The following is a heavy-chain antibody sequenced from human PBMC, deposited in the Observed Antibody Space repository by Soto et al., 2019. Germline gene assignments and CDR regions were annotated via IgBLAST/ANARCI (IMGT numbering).Heavy chain of an antibody. D-gene: IGHD3-10*01. V-gene: IGHV3-74*03. CDR2: INSDGTST. CDR1: GFTFSTFW. J-gene: IGHJ4*02. CDR3: ARDQDIYGSGTYNL. Sequence: EVQLVESGGGLVQPGGSLRLSCAASGFTFSTFWMHWVRQAPGKGLVWVSRINSDGTSTKYADSVKGRFTISRDNVKNTLYLQMNSLRAADTAIYYCARDQDIYGSGTYNLWGQGTLVTVSS.